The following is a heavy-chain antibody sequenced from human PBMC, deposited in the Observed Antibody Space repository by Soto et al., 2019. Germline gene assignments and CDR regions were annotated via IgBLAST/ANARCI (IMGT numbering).Heavy chain of an antibody. V-gene: IGHV3-23*01. J-gene: IGHJ5*02. D-gene: IGHD4-17*01. CDR1: GFTSSSYA. CDR3: AKESAMVTTGWFDP. CDR2: ITGSGGRT. Sequence: EVQLLESGGALVHPGGSLRLSCVASGFTSSSYAMSWVHQAPGTGLEWVSGITGSGGRTYYADSVKGRFTISRDNSKNTVYLQMNSLRAEDTAIYYCAKESAMVTTGWFDPWGQGTLVTVS.